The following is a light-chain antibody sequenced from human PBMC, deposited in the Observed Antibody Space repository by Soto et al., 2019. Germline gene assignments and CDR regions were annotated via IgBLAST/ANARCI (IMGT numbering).Light chain of an antibody. CDR1: QSVGST. J-gene: IGKJ1*01. Sequence: DIVMTQSKDSRSVSPVQRAPLSCRGGQSVGSTLAWYQQKPGQAPRLVIHGASTRATGTPDRFSGSGSGTDFTLTISRLEPEDFAVYYCQQYYISRTFGQRSMA. CDR3: QQYYISRT. V-gene: IGKV3-20*01. CDR2: GAS.